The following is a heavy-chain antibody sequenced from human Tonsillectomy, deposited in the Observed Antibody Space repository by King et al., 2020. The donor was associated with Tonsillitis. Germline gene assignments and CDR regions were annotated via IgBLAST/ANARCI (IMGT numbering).Heavy chain of an antibody. CDR1: GGSISSSTYY. Sequence: QLQESGPGLVKPSETLSLTCTVSGGSISSSTYYWGWIRQPPGKGLELIGSIYYSGSTYYNPSLKSRVTISVDTSNNQFSLKLSSVTAADTAVYYCARHVRLEWLFRVWGQGTTVTVSS. CDR3: ARHVRLEWLFRV. CDR2: IYYSGST. V-gene: IGHV4-39*01. J-gene: IGHJ6*02. D-gene: IGHD3-3*01.